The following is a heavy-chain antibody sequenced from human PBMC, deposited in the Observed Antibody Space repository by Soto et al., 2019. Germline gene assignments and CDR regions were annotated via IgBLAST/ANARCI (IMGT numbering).Heavy chain of an antibody. CDR3: ARERPDGARLDP. Sequence: SETLSLTCAVSGGSISSSNWWSWVRQPPGKGLEWIGEIYHSGSANYNPSLKSRVTISVDKSKNQFSLKLSSVTAADTAVYYCARERPDGARLDPWGQGTLVTVSS. J-gene: IGHJ5*02. CDR1: GGSISSSNW. D-gene: IGHD6-6*01. CDR2: IYHSGSA. V-gene: IGHV4-4*02.